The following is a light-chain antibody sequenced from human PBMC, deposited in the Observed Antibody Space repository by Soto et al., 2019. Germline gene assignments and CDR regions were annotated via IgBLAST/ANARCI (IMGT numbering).Light chain of an antibody. J-gene: IGLJ1*01. V-gene: IGLV1-44*01. CDR3: SAWDDSLNGIYV. CDR1: SSNIGRSS. Sequence: QSVLTQAPSASGTPGQRVTISCSGSSSNIGRSSVNWYQHLPGTAPKLLIYSNDRRPSGVPERFSGSKSGTSASLAISGLQSEDEADYYCSAWDDSLNGIYVFGTGTKVTV. CDR2: SND.